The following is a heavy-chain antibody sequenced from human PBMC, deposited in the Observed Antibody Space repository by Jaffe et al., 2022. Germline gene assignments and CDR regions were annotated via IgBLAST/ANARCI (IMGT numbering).Heavy chain of an antibody. Sequence: QLQLQESGPGLVKPSETLSLTCTVSGGSISSSSYYWGWIRQPPGKGLEWIGSIYYSGSTYYNPSLKSRVTISVDTSKNQFSLKLSSVTAADTAVYYCARPDSSSWYGDAFDIWGQGTMVTVSS. V-gene: IGHV4-39*01. CDR2: IYYSGST. CDR1: GGSISSSSYY. D-gene: IGHD6-13*01. CDR3: ARPDSSSWYGDAFDI. J-gene: IGHJ3*02.